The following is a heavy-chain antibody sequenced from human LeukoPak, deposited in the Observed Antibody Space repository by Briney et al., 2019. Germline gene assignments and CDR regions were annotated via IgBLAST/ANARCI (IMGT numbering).Heavy chain of an antibody. Sequence: PGGSLRLSCAASGFTFSSYSMNWVRQAPGKGLEWVSSISSSSSYIYYADSVKGRFTISRDNSKNTLYLQMNSLRAEDTAVYYCAREWRGAIFGVAPGNYYMDVWGKGTTVTVSS. CDR1: GFTFSSYS. CDR2: ISSSSSYI. J-gene: IGHJ6*03. CDR3: AREWRGAIFGVAPGNYYMDV. D-gene: IGHD3-3*01. V-gene: IGHV3-21*04.